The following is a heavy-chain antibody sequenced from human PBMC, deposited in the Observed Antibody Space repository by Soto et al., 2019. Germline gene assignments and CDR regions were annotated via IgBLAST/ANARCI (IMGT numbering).Heavy chain of an antibody. CDR1: GFAFSSYA. D-gene: IGHD2-15*01. J-gene: IGHJ6*02. CDR2: ISGSGSGT. Sequence: EVQVLESGGGLAQPGGSLRLSCACSGFAFSSYAMNWVRQAPGKGLEWVSVISGSGSGTRYADSVKGRFTISRDNSQKTLYLEMNSLRVEDTAVYYCAKERGSYYAMDVWGQGTAVTVSS. CDR3: AKERGSYYAMDV. V-gene: IGHV3-23*01.